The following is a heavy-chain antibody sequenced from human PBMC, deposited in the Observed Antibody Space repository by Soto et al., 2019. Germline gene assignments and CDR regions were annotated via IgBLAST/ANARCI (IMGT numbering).Heavy chain of an antibody. J-gene: IGHJ4*02. CDR1: GGSISNYY. CDR3: ARTSPVAGGFDY. Sequence: QVQLQESGPGLVKPSETLSLTCTVSGGSISNYYWSWIRQAPGKRLEWIGYIYYTTNYNPSLKSRVTISAGTSKKHISLKLTSVTAADTAVYYCARTSPVAGGFDYWGQGTLVSVSS. CDR2: IYYTT. D-gene: IGHD6-19*01. V-gene: IGHV4-59*01.